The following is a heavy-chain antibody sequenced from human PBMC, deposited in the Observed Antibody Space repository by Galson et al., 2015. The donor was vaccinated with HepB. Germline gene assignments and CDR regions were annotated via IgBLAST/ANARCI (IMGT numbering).Heavy chain of an antibody. J-gene: IGHJ4*02. D-gene: IGHD3-10*01. CDR3: ARVRVRGVIITSPDY. Sequence: SLRLSCAASGFTFSSFGMHWVRQAPGKGLEWVAAIWYDGSNKYYVDSVKGRFTISRDNSKNTLYLQMNSLRAEDTAVYYCARVRVRGVIITSPDYWGQGTLVTVSS. CDR1: GFTFSSFG. CDR2: IWYDGSNK. V-gene: IGHV3-33*08.